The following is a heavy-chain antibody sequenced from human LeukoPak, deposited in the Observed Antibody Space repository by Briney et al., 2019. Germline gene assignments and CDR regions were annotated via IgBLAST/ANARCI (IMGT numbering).Heavy chain of an antibody. V-gene: IGHV3-15*01. J-gene: IGHJ4*02. CDR2: IKSKTDGGTT. CDR3: TTLTMVRGVTFDY. D-gene: IGHD3-10*01. Sequence: GGSLRLSCAASGFTFSNAWMSWVRQAPGKGLEWVGRIKSKTDGGTTDYAAPVKGRFTISRDDSKNTLYLQMNSLKTEDTAVYYRTTLTMVRGVTFDYWGQGTLVTVSS. CDR1: GFTFSNAW.